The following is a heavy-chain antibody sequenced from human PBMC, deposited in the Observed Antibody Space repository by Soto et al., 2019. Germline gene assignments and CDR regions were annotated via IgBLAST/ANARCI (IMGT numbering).Heavy chain of an antibody. D-gene: IGHD1-20*01. CDR3: ATDFYNRNRRAFIHAFDI. CDR2: FDPEDGET. V-gene: IGHV1-24*01. Sequence: GASVKVSCKVSGYTLTELSMHWVRQAPGKGLEWMGGFDPEDGETIYAQKFQGRVTMTEDTSTDTAYMELSSLRSEDTAVYYCATDFYNRNRRAFIHAFDIWGQGTMVTVSS. J-gene: IGHJ3*02. CDR1: GYTLTELS.